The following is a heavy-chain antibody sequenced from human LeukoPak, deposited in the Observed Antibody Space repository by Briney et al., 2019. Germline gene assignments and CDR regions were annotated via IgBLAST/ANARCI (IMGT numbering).Heavy chain of an antibody. J-gene: IGHJ5*02. CDR2: MNQGGGA. CDR1: GASLSGFF. CDR3: ARGSIVGWFDP. Sequence: SETLSLTCAVDGASLSGFFWNWIRQSPGKGLEWIGEMNQGGGARFNPSLESRVIIAVDTSKNQSTLKVNSVTDADTAVYYCARGSIVGWFDPWGQGTLVTVSS. D-gene: IGHD1-26*01. V-gene: IGHV4-34*01.